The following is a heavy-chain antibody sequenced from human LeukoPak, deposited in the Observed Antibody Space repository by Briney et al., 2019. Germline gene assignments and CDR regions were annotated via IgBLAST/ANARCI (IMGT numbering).Heavy chain of an antibody. Sequence: SETLSLTCTVSGASISSGGYHWSWIRQHPGKGLEWIGNDGSTSYNPSLKSRLTISVDTSKNQFSLKLSSVTAAVTAIYYCAIYFVDGGGRGTWGQGTLVTVSS. J-gene: IGHJ4*02. CDR2: DGST. D-gene: IGHD2/OR15-2a*01. CDR1: GASISSGGYH. CDR3: AIYFVDGGGRGT. V-gene: IGHV4-31*03.